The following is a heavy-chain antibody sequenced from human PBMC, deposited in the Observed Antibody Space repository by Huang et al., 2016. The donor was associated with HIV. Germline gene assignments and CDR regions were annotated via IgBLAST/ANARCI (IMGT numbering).Heavy chain of an antibody. J-gene: IGHJ5*02. D-gene: IGHD5-12*01. V-gene: IGHV4-34*02. CDR1: GGSFNGYY. CDR2: VDNYGSA. CDR3: ARRGWGRSGYAYTGYFDP. Sequence: QVQLQQWGAGLLKPSETLSLTCAVYGGSFNGYYWTWIRQPPGKRLEWIGEVDNYGSANYNSFLKSRVSMSVDTSKNQFFLRLTSVTAADTAVYYCARRGWGRSGYAYTGYFDPWGQGILVTVSS.